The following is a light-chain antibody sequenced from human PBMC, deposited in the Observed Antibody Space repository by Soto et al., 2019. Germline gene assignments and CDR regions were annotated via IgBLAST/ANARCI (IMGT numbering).Light chain of an antibody. Sequence: EIVLTQSPGTLSLSPGERATLSCRSSQSVSSRYLAWYHQKPCQSPRLLIYDTSSRASGIPDRSRGSGSGTYFTLAISRLEPEDCAVYSCQQCGSSPSFGQGTNVDLK. CDR1: QSVSSRY. CDR3: QQCGSSPS. J-gene: IGKJ1*01. CDR2: DTS. V-gene: IGKV3-20*01.